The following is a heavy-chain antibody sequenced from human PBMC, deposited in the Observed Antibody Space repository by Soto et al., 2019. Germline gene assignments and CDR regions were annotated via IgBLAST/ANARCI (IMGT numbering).Heavy chain of an antibody. Sequence: ASVKVSCKAIGYSFTSHYMHWVRQAPGKGLEWMGGFDPEDGETIYAQKFQGRVTMTEDTSTDTAYMELSSLRSEDTAVYYCATKYYHPTFDYWGQGTLVTVSS. CDR2: FDPEDGET. V-gene: IGHV1-24*01. J-gene: IGHJ4*02. D-gene: IGHD1-26*01. CDR3: ATKYYHPTFDY. CDR1: GYSFTSHY.